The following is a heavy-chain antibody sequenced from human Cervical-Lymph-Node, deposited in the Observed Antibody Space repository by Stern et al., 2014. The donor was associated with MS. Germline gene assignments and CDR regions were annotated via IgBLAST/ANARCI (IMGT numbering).Heavy chain of an antibody. Sequence: QMQLVQSGGGVVQPGSSLRLSCEASGFTFSSYGMHWVRQAPGQGLEWVAVIWYDGSNKYYAESLKGRVTISTDNSKTTQYLLMNSLRAEDTAVYYCASTRRGYSSFYYYYGMDVWGQGTTVTVSS. CDR2: IWYDGSNK. CDR1: GFTFSSYG. J-gene: IGHJ6*02. CDR3: ASTRRGYSSFYYYYGMDV. D-gene: IGHD5-18*01. V-gene: IGHV3-33*01.